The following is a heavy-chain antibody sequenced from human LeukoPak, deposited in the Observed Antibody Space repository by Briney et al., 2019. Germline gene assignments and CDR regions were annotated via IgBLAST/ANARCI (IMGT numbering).Heavy chain of an antibody. CDR2: INTNTGNP. CDR1: GYTFTSYA. V-gene: IGHV7-4-1*02. Sequence: GASVKVSCKASGYTFTSYAMNWVRQAPGQGLEWMGWINTNTGNPTYAQGFTGRFVFSLVTSVKTAYLQISSLKAEDTAVYYCARDRSSSWNSDFDIWGQGTMVIVSS. J-gene: IGHJ3*02. D-gene: IGHD6-13*01. CDR3: ARDRSSSWNSDFDI.